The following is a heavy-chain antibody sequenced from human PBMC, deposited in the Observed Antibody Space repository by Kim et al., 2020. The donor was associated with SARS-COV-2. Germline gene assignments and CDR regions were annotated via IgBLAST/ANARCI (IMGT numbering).Heavy chain of an antibody. CDR2: INAGNGNT. V-gene: IGHV1-3*01. J-gene: IGHJ4*02. Sequence: ASVKVSCKASGYTFTSYAMHWVRQAPGQRLEWMGWINAGNGNTKYSQKFQGRVTITRDTSASTAYMELSSLRSEDTAVYYCARDRFGWRRNVASGDYDSGLGYWGQGTLVTVSS. D-gene: IGHD3-10*01. CDR1: GYTFTSYA. CDR3: ARDRFGWRRNVASGDYDSGLGY.